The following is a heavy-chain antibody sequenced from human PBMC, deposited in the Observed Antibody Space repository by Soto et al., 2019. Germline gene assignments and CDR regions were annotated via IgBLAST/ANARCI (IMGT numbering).Heavy chain of an antibody. CDR2: IYYSGST. CDR1: GVSISSGGYY. D-gene: IGHD1-26*01. Sequence: QVQLQESGPGLVKPSQTLSLTCTVSGVSISSGGYYWSWIRQLPGKGLEWIGYIYYSGSTYHNPSLKRRVTISVDTSKNQFSLKLSSVTAADTAVYYCARDPMGYTGSYYAGYYDNWGQGTLVTVSS. J-gene: IGHJ4*02. CDR3: ARDPMGYTGSYYAGYYDN. V-gene: IGHV4-31*03.